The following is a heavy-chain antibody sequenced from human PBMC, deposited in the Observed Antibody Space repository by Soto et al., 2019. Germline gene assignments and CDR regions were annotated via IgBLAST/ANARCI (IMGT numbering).Heavy chain of an antibody. D-gene: IGHD3-10*01. Sequence: QVQLVESGGGVVQPGRSLRLSCAASGFTFSIYGMHWVRQAPGKGLEWVAVIWYDGSEKKYADSVKGRFTISRDNSKNTLYLQMNSLRDEDTAAYYCARNPQPGSGSYPGYYYYGMDVWGQGTTVTVSS. CDR1: GFTFSIYG. V-gene: IGHV3-33*01. J-gene: IGHJ6*02. CDR3: ARNPQPGSGSYPGYYYYGMDV. CDR2: IWYDGSEK.